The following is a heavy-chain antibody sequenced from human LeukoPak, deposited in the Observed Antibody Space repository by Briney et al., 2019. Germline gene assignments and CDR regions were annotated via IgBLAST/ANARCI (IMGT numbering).Heavy chain of an antibody. J-gene: IGHJ4*02. CDR3: ARSYSSGWGKWVYFDY. CDR2: INHSGST. V-gene: IGHV4-34*01. Sequence: SETLSLTCAVYGGSFSGYYWSWIRQPPGKGVEGIGEINHSGSTNYNPSLKSRGTISVDTCKNQFSLKLSSVTAADTAVYYCARSYSSGWGKWVYFDYWGQGTLVTVSS. CDR1: GGSFSGYY. D-gene: IGHD6-19*01.